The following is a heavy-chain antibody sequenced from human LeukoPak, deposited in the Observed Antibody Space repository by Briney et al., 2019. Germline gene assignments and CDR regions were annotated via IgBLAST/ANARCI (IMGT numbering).Heavy chain of an antibody. CDR2: TYSGGAT. J-gene: IGHJ4*02. D-gene: IGHD5-12*01. CDR1: GFTVRTNY. Sequence: GGSLRLSCAASGFTVRTNYMGWVRQAPGKGLEWVSVTYSGGATYYADSVKGRFTISRDNSKNTLYLQMNSLRAEDTAVYYCAREKNDIVLTSYYFDYWGQGTLVTVSS. CDR3: AREKNDIVLTSYYFDY. V-gene: IGHV3-53*01.